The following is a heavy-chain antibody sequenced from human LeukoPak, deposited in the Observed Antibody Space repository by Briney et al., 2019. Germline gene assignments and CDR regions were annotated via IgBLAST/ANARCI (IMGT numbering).Heavy chain of an antibody. V-gene: IGHV4-59*08. D-gene: IGHD3-22*01. CDR3: ARHSKYYYDSSGSYVGYFQH. Sequence: SETLSLTCTVSGASISGYFWSWIRQPPGKGLEWIGYIYGSGNTFYNPSLKSRVTISVDTSKNQFSLKLSSVTAADTAVYYCARHSKYYYDSSGSYVGYFQHWGQGTLVTVSS. CDR1: GASISGYF. CDR2: IYGSGNT. J-gene: IGHJ1*01.